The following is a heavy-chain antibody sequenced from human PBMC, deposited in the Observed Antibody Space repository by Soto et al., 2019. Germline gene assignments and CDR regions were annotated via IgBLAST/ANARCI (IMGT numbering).Heavy chain of an antibody. CDR3: ARXDGDFIPLDY. D-gene: IGHD4-17*01. Sequence: QVQLVESGGGVVQPGRSLRLSCAASGFTFTTYGFYWVRQAPGKGLEWVTLISDDGSNKYYADSVKGRFTMARDNSKNTVHLQMNSLRAEDPAVYYCARXDGDFIPLDYWGQGTLVTVSS. CDR1: GFTFTTYG. J-gene: IGHJ4*02. V-gene: IGHV3-33*05. CDR2: ISDDGSNK.